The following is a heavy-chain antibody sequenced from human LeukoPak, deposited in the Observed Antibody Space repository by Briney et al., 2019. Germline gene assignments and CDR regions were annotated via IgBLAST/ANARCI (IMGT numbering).Heavy chain of an antibody. Sequence: GGSLRLSCAASGLTFSSYAMSWVRQAPGEGLEWVSAISGSGGSTYYADSVKGRFTISRDNSKNTLYLQMNSLRAEDTAVYYCAKFTRNVLLWFGGLDGYFDYWGQGTLVTVSS. CDR1: GLTFSSYA. J-gene: IGHJ4*02. CDR3: AKFTRNVLLWFGGLDGYFDY. CDR2: ISGSGGST. V-gene: IGHV3-23*01. D-gene: IGHD3-10*01.